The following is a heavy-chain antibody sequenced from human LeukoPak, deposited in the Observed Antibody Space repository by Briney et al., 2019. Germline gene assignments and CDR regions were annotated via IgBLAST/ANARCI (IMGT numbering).Heavy chain of an antibody. CDR3: AKDLHDYCNYVGWFDS. V-gene: IGHV3-48*01. CDR2: ISSTSNTI. D-gene: IGHD4-11*01. J-gene: IGHJ5*01. CDR1: GFTLSSYS. Sequence: PGGSLRLSCAASGFTLSSYSMNWVRQAPGKGLEWVSYISSTSNTIYYADSVKGRFTISRDNSKTTLFLQMNSLRAEDTAVYYCAKDLHDYCNYVGWFDSWGQGTLVTVSS.